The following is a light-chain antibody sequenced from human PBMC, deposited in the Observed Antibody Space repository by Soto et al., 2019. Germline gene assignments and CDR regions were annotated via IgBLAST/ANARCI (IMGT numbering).Light chain of an antibody. V-gene: IGLV2-18*02. Sequence: QSVLTQPPSVSGSPGQSVTISCTGTSSDVGSYNRVSWYQQPPGTAPKLMIYEVSNRPSGVPDRFSGSKSGNTASLTISGLQAEDEAESSCSSYTSSSTYVFGTGTKVTVL. CDR2: EVS. J-gene: IGLJ1*01. CDR3: SSYTSSSTYV. CDR1: SSDVGSYNR.